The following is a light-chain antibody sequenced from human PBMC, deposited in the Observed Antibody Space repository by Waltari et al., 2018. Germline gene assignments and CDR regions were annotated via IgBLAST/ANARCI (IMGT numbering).Light chain of an antibody. Sequence: DIVMTQSPHSLTVSLGERATINCKSSQSILYSSNNKNYLAWYQQKPGQPPKLLFYWASAQESGIPTRFSAWGSVTNFTLTITNLQAEDQAVNYCQQYYSGDITFGQGTRLEIK. J-gene: IGKJ5*01. V-gene: IGKV4-1*01. CDR1: QSILYSSNNKNY. CDR3: QQYYSGDIT. CDR2: WAS.